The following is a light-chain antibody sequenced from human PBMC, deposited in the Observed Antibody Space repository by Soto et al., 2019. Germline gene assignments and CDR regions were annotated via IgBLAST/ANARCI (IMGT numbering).Light chain of an antibody. CDR1: QGIRNE. CDR3: LQEYNYPRT. Sequence: AIQMTQSPSSLSASVGERVTITCRASQGIRNELGWYQEKPGKAPKLLIYAASTLQTGVPSRFSGSGSGTDFTLTISSLQPEDFATYYCLQEYNYPRTFGQGTTVEIK. V-gene: IGKV1-6*01. CDR2: AAS. J-gene: IGKJ1*01.